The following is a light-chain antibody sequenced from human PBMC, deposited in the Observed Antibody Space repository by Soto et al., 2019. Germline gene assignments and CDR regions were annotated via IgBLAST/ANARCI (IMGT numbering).Light chain of an antibody. Sequence: QSALTQPASVCGSPGQAITLSCTGTTTEVGGYNYVSWYQQHPGKAPKFMIYDVSNRPSGVSNRVSGAKSGNTAALTSSGLQAEDEADYYCSSYTSRSTLYVFGTGTKLTVL. CDR2: DVS. V-gene: IGLV2-14*01. CDR3: SSYTSRSTLYV. CDR1: TTEVGGYNY. J-gene: IGLJ1*01.